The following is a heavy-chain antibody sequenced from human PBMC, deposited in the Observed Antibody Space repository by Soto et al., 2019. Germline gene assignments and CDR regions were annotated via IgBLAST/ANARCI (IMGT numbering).Heavy chain of an antibody. CDR3: ATGGGGNSFQH. J-gene: IGHJ1*01. CDR2: IIAIFGTA. D-gene: IGHD2-21*01. V-gene: IGHV1-69*15. Sequence: KVSCKASGGTFKNYAISWVRQAPGQGLEWMGRIIAIFGTANYAEKFQGRVTITADESTSTAYMDLSSLRSEDTAMYYCATGGGGNSFQHWGQGTLVTVSS. CDR1: GGTFKNYA.